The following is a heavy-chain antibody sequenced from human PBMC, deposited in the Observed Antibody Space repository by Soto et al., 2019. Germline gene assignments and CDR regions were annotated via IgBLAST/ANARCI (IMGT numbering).Heavy chain of an antibody. V-gene: IGHV3-15*01. Sequence: EVQLVESGGGLVKPGGSLRLSCAASGFTFNYAWMIWVRQAPGKGLEWVGRIKSENDGGTRDYAAPVKVRFTISRDDSKTTHFLQMNSLKTEDTAMYYCTTFLGGSDWFNVYWGEGTLVTVSS. CDR1: GFTFNYAW. D-gene: IGHD3-9*01. J-gene: IGHJ4*02. CDR3: TTFLGGSDWFNVY. CDR2: IKSENDGGTR.